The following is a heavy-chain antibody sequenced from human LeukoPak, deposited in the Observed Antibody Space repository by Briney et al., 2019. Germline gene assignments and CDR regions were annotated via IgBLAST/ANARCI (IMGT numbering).Heavy chain of an antibody. J-gene: IGHJ4*02. Sequence: GGSLRLSCAASGFDFSSNWMHWVRHAPGQGLVWVSRIKGDGISTNYADSVKGRFTISRDIAKNALYLQMNSLRAEDTAVYYCARARDGYNWDNVFDYWGQGTLVTVSS. D-gene: IGHD5-24*01. CDR2: IKGDGIST. V-gene: IGHV3-74*01. CDR1: GFDFSSNW. CDR3: ARARDGYNWDNVFDY.